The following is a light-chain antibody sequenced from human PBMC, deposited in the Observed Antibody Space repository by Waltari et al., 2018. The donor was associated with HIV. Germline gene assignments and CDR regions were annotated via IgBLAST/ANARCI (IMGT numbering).Light chain of an antibody. CDR2: RND. CDR3: SPWDDSLSHWV. CDR1: ISNLGNRF. V-gene: IGLV1-47*01. J-gene: IGLJ3*02. Sequence: QSVLRQPPSASGTPGQNTSISCSGDISNLGNRFVYWYQQRPGKAPRLLIYRNDQRPSVVPARFSGSKSDTSASLAISGLRFEDEAYYHCSPWDDSLSHWVFGGGTKLTVL.